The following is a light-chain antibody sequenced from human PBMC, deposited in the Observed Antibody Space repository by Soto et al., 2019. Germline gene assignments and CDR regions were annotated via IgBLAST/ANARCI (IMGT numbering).Light chain of an antibody. CDR3: HQYDSYPWT. J-gene: IGKJ1*01. CDR1: QSISSW. CDR2: KAS. V-gene: IGKV1-5*03. Sequence: DIQMTQSPSTLSASVGDRVTITCRASQSISSWLAWYQQKPGKAPKLLIYKASSLESGVPSRFSGSGSGTEFTLTISSLQPDDFAIYYCHQYDSYPWTFGQGTKVEIK.